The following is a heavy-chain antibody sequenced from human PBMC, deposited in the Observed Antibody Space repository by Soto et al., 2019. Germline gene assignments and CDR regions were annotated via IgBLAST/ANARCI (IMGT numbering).Heavy chain of an antibody. V-gene: IGHV5-51*01. J-gene: IGHJ4*02. D-gene: IGHD6-13*01. CDR1: GYSFPNYW. Sequence: GESLKISCKGSGYSFPNYWIGLVRQMPGKGLEWMGIIYPGDSETRYSPSFQGQVTISADKSVSTAFLQRSSLKTSDTAIYYCARHQHESNSWWQFHYWGPGTLVTVST. CDR2: IYPGDSET. CDR3: ARHQHESNSWWQFHY.